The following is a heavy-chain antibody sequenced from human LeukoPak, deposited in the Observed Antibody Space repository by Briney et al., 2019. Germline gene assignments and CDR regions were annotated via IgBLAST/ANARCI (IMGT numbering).Heavy chain of an antibody. D-gene: IGHD3-22*01. CDR3: ARRVTHYYDSSGLFDY. Sequence: GGSLRLSCAASGFTFSSYSMNWVRQAPGKGLEWVSSISSSSSYIYYADSVKGRFTISRDIAKNSLYLQMNSLRAEDTAVYYCARRVTHYYDSSGLFDYWGQGTLVTVSS. CDR2: ISSSSSYI. J-gene: IGHJ4*02. CDR1: GFTFSSYS. V-gene: IGHV3-21*01.